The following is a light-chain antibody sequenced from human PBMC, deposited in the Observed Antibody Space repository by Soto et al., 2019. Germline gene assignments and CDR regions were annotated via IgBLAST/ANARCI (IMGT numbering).Light chain of an antibody. CDR2: WAS. CDR3: QQYYNTPLT. V-gene: IGKV4-1*01. CDR1: QSLLYSSNNKNY. J-gene: IGKJ2*01. Sequence: DIVMTQSPDSPAVSLGERATINCKSSQSLLYSSNNKNYLIWYQQKPGQPPKLLIYWASTRESGVPDRFSGSGSGTDFTLTISSLQAEDVAVYYCQQYYNTPLTFGQGTKLEI.